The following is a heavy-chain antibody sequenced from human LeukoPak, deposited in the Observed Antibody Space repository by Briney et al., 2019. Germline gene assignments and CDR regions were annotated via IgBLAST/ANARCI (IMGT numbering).Heavy chain of an antibody. V-gene: IGHV1-46*01. CDR3: ARMVVAAQLNYYDGMDV. Sequence: ASVKVSCKSSGYTFTSYYMHWVRQAPGQGLEWMGIINPSGGSTSYAQKFRGRVTMTRDTSTSTVYMELSSLRSEDTAVYYCARMVVAAQLNYYDGMDVWGQGTTVTVSS. CDR1: GYTFTSYY. CDR2: INPSGGST. D-gene: IGHD2-15*01. J-gene: IGHJ6*02.